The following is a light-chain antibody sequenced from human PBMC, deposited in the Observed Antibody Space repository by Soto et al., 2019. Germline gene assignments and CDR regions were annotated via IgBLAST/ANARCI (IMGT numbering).Light chain of an antibody. J-gene: IGLJ1*01. CDR2: EVS. Sequence: QSALTQPASVSGSPGQSITISCTGTSSDVGGYNYVSWYQQHPGKAPKLTIYEVSNRPSGVSNRFSGSKSGNTASLTISGLQAEDEADYYCSSYTSSSPRVFGTGTKVTVL. CDR1: SSDVGGYNY. V-gene: IGLV2-14*01. CDR3: SSYTSSSPRV.